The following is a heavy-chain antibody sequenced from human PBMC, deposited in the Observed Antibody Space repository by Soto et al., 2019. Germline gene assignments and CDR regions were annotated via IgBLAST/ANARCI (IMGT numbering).Heavy chain of an antibody. V-gene: IGHV4-59*01. CDR3: ARWGGDYLFDY. CDR2: IYYSGST. J-gene: IGHJ4*02. Sequence: QVQLQESGPGLVKPSETLSLTCTVSGGSISSYYWSWIRQPPGKGLEGIGYIYYSGSTNYNPSLKSRVTISVDTSKNQFSLKLSSVTAADTAVYYCARWGGDYLFDYWGQGTLVTVSS. CDR1: GGSISSYY. D-gene: IGHD4-17*01.